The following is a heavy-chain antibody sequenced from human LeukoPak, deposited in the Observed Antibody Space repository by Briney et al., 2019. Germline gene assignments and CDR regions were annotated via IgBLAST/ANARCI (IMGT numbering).Heavy chain of an antibody. CDR2: IKQDGSEK. Sequence: GGSLRLSCAASGFTSSSYWMSWVRQAPGKGLEGVANIKQDGSEKYYVDSVKGRFTISRDNAKNSLYLQMNSLRAEDTAVYYCARDRGSSGWYEFDSWGQGTLVTVSS. J-gene: IGHJ4*02. V-gene: IGHV3-7*01. CDR3: ARDRGSSGWYEFDS. D-gene: IGHD6-19*01. CDR1: GFTSSSYW.